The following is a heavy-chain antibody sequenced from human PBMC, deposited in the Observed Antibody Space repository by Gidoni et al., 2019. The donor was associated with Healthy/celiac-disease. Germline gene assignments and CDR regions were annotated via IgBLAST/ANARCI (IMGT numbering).Heavy chain of an antibody. CDR2: INHSGST. CDR1: GGSFSGYY. V-gene: IGHV4-34*01. D-gene: IGHD2-15*01. J-gene: IGHJ5*02. Sequence: QVQLQQWGAGLLKPSETLSLTCAVYGGSFSGYYWSWIRQPPGKGLEWIGEINHSGSTNYNPSLKSRVTISVDTSKNQFSLKLSSVTAADTAVYYCARGLVSYCSGGSCYSWWFDPWGQGTLVTVSS. CDR3: ARGLVSYCSGGSCYSWWFDP.